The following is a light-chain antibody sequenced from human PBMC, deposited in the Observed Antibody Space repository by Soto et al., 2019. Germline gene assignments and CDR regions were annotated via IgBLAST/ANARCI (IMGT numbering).Light chain of an antibody. Sequence: DIVMTQSPDSLAVSPGERATLSCRASQSVSNNLAWYQQKPGQAPRLLIYFASTRATGIPARFSGSGSGTEFTLTISSLQSEDFAVYYCQQYNKWPLTFGGGTKVETK. V-gene: IGKV3-15*01. J-gene: IGKJ4*01. CDR1: QSVSNN. CDR2: FAS. CDR3: QQYNKWPLT.